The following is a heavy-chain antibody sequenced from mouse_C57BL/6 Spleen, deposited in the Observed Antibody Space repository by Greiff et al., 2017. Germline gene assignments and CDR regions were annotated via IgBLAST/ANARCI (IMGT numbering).Heavy chain of an antibody. J-gene: IGHJ3*01. Sequence: VQLQQSGAELVKPGASVKLSCKASGYTFTSYWMHWVKQRPGQGLEWIGMIHPNSGSTNYNEKFKSKATLTVDKSSSTAYMELRSLTSEDTAVYYCARGGAWFAYWGQGTLVTVSA. CDR2: IHPNSGST. V-gene: IGHV1-64*01. CDR3: ARGGAWFAY. CDR1: GYTFTSYW.